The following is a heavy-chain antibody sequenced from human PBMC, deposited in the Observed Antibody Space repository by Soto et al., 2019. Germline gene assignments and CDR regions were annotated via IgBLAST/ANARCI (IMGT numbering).Heavy chain of an antibody. CDR3: ARLMGTSFDL. Sequence: EVQLVESGGGLVQPGGSLRLSCAASGFSFSDHYMDWVRQAPGKGLEWVGRARNKVSGYTTSYAASVRGRFAISRDDSKSSLYLRMNSLKAEDTAVYFCARLMGTSFDLWGQGTMVTVSS. CDR1: GFSFSDHY. V-gene: IGHV3-72*01. D-gene: IGHD2-8*01. CDR2: ARNKVSGYTT. J-gene: IGHJ4*02.